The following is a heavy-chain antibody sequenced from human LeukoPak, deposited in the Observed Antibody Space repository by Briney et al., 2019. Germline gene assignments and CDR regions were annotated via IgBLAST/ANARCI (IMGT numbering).Heavy chain of an antibody. J-gene: IGHJ4*02. V-gene: IGHV1-46*01. CDR2: IYPRDGST. CDR1: GYTFTNNY. Sequence: ASVKVYCKASGYTFTNNYLHWVRQAPGQGLEWMGMIYPRDGSTSYAQNFQGRVTVTRDTSTTTVHMELRGLRSEDTAVYYCARDQEGFDYWGQGTVVTVSS. CDR3: ARDQEGFDY.